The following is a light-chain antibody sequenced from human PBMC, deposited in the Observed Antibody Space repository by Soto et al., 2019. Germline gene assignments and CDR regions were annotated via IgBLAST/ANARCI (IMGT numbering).Light chain of an antibody. Sequence: EIVLTQSPGTLSLSPGERDTLSCRASQSVSSSYLAWYQQQPGQAPRLLIYGASSRATGIPDRFSGSGSGTDFTLTISRLEPEDFAVYYCQQYGSSLGVTFGGGTKVDIK. CDR3: QQYGSSLGVT. J-gene: IGKJ4*01. CDR1: QSVSSSY. CDR2: GAS. V-gene: IGKV3-20*01.